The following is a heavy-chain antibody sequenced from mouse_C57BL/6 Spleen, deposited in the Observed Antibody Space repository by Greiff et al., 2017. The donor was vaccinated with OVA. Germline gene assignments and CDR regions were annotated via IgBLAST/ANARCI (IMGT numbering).Heavy chain of an antibody. Sequence: VQLKQSGPELVKPGASVKISCKASGYSFTGYYMHWVKQSPEKSLEWIGKINPSTGGTTYNQKFKAKATLTVDKSSSTAYMQLKSLTSEDSAVYYCARRDYYGSEGYFDVWGTGTTVTVSS. D-gene: IGHD1-1*01. CDR3: ARRDYYGSEGYFDV. CDR1: GYSFTGYY. CDR2: INPSTGGT. V-gene: IGHV1-42*01. J-gene: IGHJ1*03.